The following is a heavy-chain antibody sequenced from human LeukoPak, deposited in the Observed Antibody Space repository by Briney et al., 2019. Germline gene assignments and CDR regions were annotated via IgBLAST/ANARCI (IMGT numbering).Heavy chain of an antibody. CDR2: ISSSSSYI. D-gene: IGHD2-15*01. J-gene: IGHJ3*02. V-gene: IGHV3-21*01. CDR1: GFTVSSNY. CDR3: ARVVPRYCSGGSCYSSDI. Sequence: GGSLRLSCAASGFTVSSNYMSWVRQAPGKGLEWVSSISSSSSYIYYADSVKGRFTISRDNAKNSLYLQMNSLRAEDTAVYYCARVVPRYCSGGSCYSSDIWGQGTMVTVSS.